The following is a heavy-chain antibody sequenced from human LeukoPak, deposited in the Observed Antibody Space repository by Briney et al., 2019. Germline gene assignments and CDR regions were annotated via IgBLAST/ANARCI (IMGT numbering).Heavy chain of an antibody. D-gene: IGHD6-13*01. CDR1: GFTFSSYW. V-gene: IGHV3-7*01. CDR3: ARDGSSSWPDAFDI. J-gene: IGHJ3*02. CDR2: IKQDGSEK. Sequence: PGGSLRLSCAASGFTFSSYWMSWVRQAPGKGLEWVANIKQDGSEKYYVDSVKGRFTISRDNAKNSLYLQMNSLRAEDTAVYYCARDGSSSWPDAFDIWGQGTMVTVSS.